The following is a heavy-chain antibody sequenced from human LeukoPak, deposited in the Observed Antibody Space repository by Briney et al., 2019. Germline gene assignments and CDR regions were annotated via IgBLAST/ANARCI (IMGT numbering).Heavy chain of an antibody. CDR2: INHSGST. Sequence: PSETLSLTCAVYGGSFSGYYWSWIRQPPGKGLEWIGEINHSGSTNYNPSLKSRVTISVDTSKNQFSLKLSSVTAADTAVYYCARRVRYCSSTSCYVGVVRPTHFDYWGQGTLVTVSS. V-gene: IGHV4-34*01. J-gene: IGHJ4*02. D-gene: IGHD2-2*01. CDR1: GGSFSGYY. CDR3: ARRVRYCSSTSCYVGVVRPTHFDY.